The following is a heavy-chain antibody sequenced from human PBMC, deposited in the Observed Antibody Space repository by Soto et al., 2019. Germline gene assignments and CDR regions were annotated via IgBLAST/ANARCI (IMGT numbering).Heavy chain of an antibody. CDR1: GGSISDNNYH. J-gene: IGHJ4*02. V-gene: IGHV4-39*01. Sequence: SETLSLTCTVSGGSISDNNYHWGWIRQPPGKGLEWIGSMYHSGKTYHRPSLKSRVTISGDTSKNQFSLNLGSVTAADTGVYYCARHRGPTGPNYWGQGTLVTAPQ. D-gene: IGHD3-10*01. CDR3: ARHRGPTGPNY. CDR2: MYHSGKT.